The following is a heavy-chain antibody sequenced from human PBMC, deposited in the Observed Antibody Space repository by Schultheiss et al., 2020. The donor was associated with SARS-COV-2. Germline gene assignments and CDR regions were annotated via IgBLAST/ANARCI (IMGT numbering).Heavy chain of an antibody. Sequence: ASVKVSCKASGYTFTGYYMHWVRQAPGQGLEWMGWINPNSGGTNYAQKFQGWVTMTRDTSISTAYMELRSLRSDDTAVYYCARGPIGAAGNWDFDYWGQGTLVTVSS. CDR2: INPNSGGT. CDR3: ARGPIGAAGNWDFDY. D-gene: IGHD6-13*01. V-gene: IGHV1-2*04. J-gene: IGHJ4*02. CDR1: GYTFTGYY.